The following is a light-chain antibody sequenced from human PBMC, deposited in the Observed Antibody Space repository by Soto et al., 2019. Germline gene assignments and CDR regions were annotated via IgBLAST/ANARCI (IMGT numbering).Light chain of an antibody. CDR1: QSVSSN. J-gene: IGKJ2*01. CDR2: GAS. Sequence: EIVMTQSPDTLSVAPGERDTLSCRASQSVSSNLAWYQQKPGQAPRLLIYGASTRATGIPARFSGSGSGTEFTLTISSLQSEDFAVYYCQQYNQWPPYTFGQGTKLEIK. V-gene: IGKV3-15*01. CDR3: QQYNQWPPYT.